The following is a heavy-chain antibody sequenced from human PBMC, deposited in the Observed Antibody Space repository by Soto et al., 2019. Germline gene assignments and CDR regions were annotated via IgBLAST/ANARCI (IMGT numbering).Heavy chain of an antibody. D-gene: IGHD1-26*01. J-gene: IGHJ4*02. CDR2: IKPDESEK. CDR1: GLTFTDYW. Sequence: GGSLRLSCVTYGLTFTDYWMSWVRQAPGKGLEWVANIKPDESEKNYLDSVKGRFTISRDNAKNSLYLQMNSLRAEDTAVYYCASDRFRGTYYLRGVTYFFEEWGQGAPVTVSS. CDR3: ASDRFRGTYYLRGVTYFFEE. V-gene: IGHV3-7*03.